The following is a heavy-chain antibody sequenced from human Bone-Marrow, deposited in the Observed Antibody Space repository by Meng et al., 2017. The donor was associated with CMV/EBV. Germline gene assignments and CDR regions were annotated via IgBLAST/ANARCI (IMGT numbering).Heavy chain of an antibody. V-gene: IGHV3-73*01. D-gene: IGHD3-3*02. CDR3: TRLGPLDFRFDP. CDR2: IKNKVNIYAT. Sequence: ASGFIFRGSSMHWVRQASGKGLECVGRIKNKVNIYATAYAASVRGRFTISRDDSKNMAYLQMNSLKIEDTAVYYCTRLGPLDFRFDPWGQGTLVTVSS. J-gene: IGHJ5*02. CDR1: GFIFRGSS.